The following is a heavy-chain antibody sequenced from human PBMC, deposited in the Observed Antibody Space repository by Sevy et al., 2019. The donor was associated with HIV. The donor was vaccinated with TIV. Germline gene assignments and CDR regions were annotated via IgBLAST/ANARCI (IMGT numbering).Heavy chain of an antibody. J-gene: IGHJ5*02. CDR3: AGAKFGGCGELGENLFDP. CDR2: IYYSGST. Sequence: SETLSLTCTVSGGSISSGDYYWSWIRQPPGRGLEWIGYIYYSGSTYYNPSLQSRVTISVDTSKNQFSLKLSSVTSADTAVYYGAGAKFGGCGELGENLFDPWGPGTLVTVSS. V-gene: IGHV4-30-4*01. D-gene: IGHD3-10*01. CDR1: GGSISSGDYY.